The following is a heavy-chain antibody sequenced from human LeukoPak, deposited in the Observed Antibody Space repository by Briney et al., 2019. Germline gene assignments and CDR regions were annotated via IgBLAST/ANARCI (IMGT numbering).Heavy chain of an antibody. Sequence: GGSLRLSCAASGFTFDDYGMSWVRQAPGKGLEWISHISNFGDIIHYADSVEGRFTISRDNDKNSIYLQMNSLRAEDTAVYYCAKDATPALGTVYMDVWGKGTTVTISS. V-gene: IGHV3-48*03. CDR1: GFTFDDYG. CDR3: AKDATPALGTVYMDV. J-gene: IGHJ6*03. CDR2: ISNFGDII. D-gene: IGHD6-13*01.